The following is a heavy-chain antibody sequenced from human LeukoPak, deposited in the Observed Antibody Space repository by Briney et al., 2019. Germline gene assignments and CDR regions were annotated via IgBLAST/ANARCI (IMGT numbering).Heavy chain of an antibody. J-gene: IGHJ6*02. CDR2: IYYSGST. CDR3: ARDRRVRGVTAPFDYYYYGMDV. V-gene: IGHV4-39*07. D-gene: IGHD3-10*01. Sequence: SETLSLTCTVSGGSISSSSYYWGWIRQPPGKGLEWIGSIYYSGSTYYNPSLKSRVTISVDKSKNQFSLKLSSVTAADTAVYYCARDRRVRGVTAPFDYYYYGMDVWGQGTTVTVSS. CDR1: GGSISSSSYY.